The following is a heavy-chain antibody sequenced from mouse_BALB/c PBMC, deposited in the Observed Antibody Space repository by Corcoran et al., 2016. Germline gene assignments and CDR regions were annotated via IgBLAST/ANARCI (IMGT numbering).Heavy chain of an antibody. CDR2: INTYTGEP. CDR1: GYTFTNYG. D-gene: IGHD1-1*01. CDR3: ARSYYGSSMDY. J-gene: IGHJ4*01. Sequence: QIQLVQSGPELKKPGETVKISCKASGYTFTNYGMNWVKQAPGKGLKWMGWINTYTGEPTYADDFKGRFAFSLETSASTAYLQINNLKNEDMATYFYARSYYGSSMDYWGQGTSVTVSS. V-gene: IGHV9-1*02.